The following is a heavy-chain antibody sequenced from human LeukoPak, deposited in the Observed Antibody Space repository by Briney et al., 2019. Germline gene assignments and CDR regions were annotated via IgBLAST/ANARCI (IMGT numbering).Heavy chain of an antibody. CDR3: ASDYFDRTGYYGFIY. J-gene: IGHJ4*02. V-gene: IGHV4-34*01. CDR1: GVSFSDYY. CDR2: IHRDGSA. D-gene: IGHD3-22*01. Sequence: SSETLSLTCAVYGVSFSDYYWTWIRQPQGKGLEWVGEIHRDGSANYNPSLKSRVTISVHTSKTQFSLKLTSVTAADTAIYYCASDYFDRTGYYGFIYWGQGSLVTISS.